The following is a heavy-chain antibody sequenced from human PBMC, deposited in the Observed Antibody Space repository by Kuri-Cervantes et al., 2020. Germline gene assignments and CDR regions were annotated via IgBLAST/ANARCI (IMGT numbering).Heavy chain of an antibody. CDR2: ISYDGSNK. CDR1: GFTFSSYG. CDR3: ASLGDCYNCNRDY. V-gene: IGHV3-30*03. J-gene: IGHJ4*02. Sequence: GGSLRLSCAASGFTFSSYGMHWVCQAPGKGLEWVAVISYDGSNKYYADSVKGRFTISRDNSKNTLYLQMNSLRAEDTAVYYCASLGDCYNCNRDYWGQGTLVTVSS. D-gene: IGHD2-21*02.